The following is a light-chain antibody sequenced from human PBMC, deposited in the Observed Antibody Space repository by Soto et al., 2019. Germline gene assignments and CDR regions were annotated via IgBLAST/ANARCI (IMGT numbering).Light chain of an antibody. CDR2: SNN. CDR1: SSNIGTNT. J-gene: IGLJ2*01. V-gene: IGLV1-44*01. CDR3: AAWDNSRNGYVV. Sequence: QLVLTQPPSASGTPGQRVTISCSGSSSNIGTNTVNWYQQLPGTAPKLVIYSNNQRPSGVPDRISGSKSGTSASLAISGLQSEDEADYYCAAWDNSRNGYVVFGGGTKLTVL.